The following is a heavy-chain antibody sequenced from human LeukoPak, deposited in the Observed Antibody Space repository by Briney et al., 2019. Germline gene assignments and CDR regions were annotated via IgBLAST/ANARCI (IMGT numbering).Heavy chain of an antibody. J-gene: IGHJ5*02. CDR2: INPNSGGT. Sequence: ASVKVSCKASGYTFTGYYMHWVRQAPGQGLEWMGWINPNSGGTNYAQKFQGRVTMTRDTSISTAYMELSRLRSDDTAVYYCARERYCSGGSCSNWFDPWGQGTLVTVSS. D-gene: IGHD2-15*01. CDR3: ARERYCSGGSCSNWFDP. V-gene: IGHV1-2*02. CDR1: GYTFTGYY.